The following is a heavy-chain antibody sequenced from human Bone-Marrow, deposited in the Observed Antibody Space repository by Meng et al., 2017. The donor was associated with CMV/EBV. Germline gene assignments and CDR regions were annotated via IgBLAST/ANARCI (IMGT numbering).Heavy chain of an antibody. CDR1: GFTFSSYA. V-gene: IGHV3-23*03. J-gene: IGHJ4*02. D-gene: IGHD3-22*01. CDR2: IYSGGSST. CDR3: AKWVGYYYDSSGYLDY. Sequence: GGSLRLSCAASGFTFSSYAMSWVRQAPGKGLEWVSVIYSGGSSTYYADSVKGRFTISRDNSKNTLYLQMNSLRAEDTAVYYCAKWVGYYYDSSGYLDYWAREPWSPSPQ.